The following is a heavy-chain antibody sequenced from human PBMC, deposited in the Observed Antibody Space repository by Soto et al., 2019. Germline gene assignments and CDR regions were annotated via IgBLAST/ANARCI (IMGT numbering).Heavy chain of an antibody. V-gene: IGHV3-23*01. D-gene: IGHD6-19*01. CDR3: AKDMYSSGWYGTTDY. J-gene: IGHJ4*02. CDR2: ISGSGGST. Sequence: GGSLRLSCAASGFTFSSYAMSWVRQAPGKGLEWVSAISGSGGSTYYADSVKGRFTISRDNSKNTLYLQMNSLRAEDTAVYYCAKDMYSSGWYGTTDYWGQGTLVTVSS. CDR1: GFTFSSYA.